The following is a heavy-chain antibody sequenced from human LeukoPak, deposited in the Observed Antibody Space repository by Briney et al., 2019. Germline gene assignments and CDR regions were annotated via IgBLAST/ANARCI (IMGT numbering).Heavy chain of an antibody. V-gene: IGHV1-8*01. Sequence: PVASVKVSCKASGYTFTSYDINWVRQATGQGLEWMGWMNPNSGNTGYAQKFQGWVTMTRDTSISTAYMELSRLRSDDTAVYYCARDVVVVPAFRSHASYYYYGMDVWGQGTTVTVSS. CDR3: ARDVVVVPAFRSHASYYYYGMDV. J-gene: IGHJ6*02. CDR2: MNPNSGNT. D-gene: IGHD2-2*01. CDR1: GYTFTSYD.